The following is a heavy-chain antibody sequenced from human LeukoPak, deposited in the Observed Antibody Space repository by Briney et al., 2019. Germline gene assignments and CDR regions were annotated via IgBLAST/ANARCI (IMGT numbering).Heavy chain of an antibody. D-gene: IGHD3-10*01. Sequence: SETLSLTCTVSGGSISSYYWSWIRQPPGKGLEWIGYIYYSGSTDYNPPLKSRVTISIDTSNNQFSLKLSSVTAADTAVYFCARSRVVRGLIMSSGATDYWGQGTLVTVSS. CDR3: ARSRVVRGLIMSSGATDY. J-gene: IGHJ4*02. V-gene: IGHV4-59*12. CDR2: IYYSGST. CDR1: GGSISSYY.